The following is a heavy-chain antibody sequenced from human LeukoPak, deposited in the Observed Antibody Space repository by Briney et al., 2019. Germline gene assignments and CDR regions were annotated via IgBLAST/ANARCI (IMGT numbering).Heavy chain of an antibody. CDR3: ARRVYIAAAQYGY. CDR2: IYYSGTT. Sequence: SETLSLTCTVSGGSISSYYWSWIRQPPGKGLEWIGYIYYSGTTNYSPSLKSRVTISVDTSKNQFSLKLSSVTAADTAVHYCARRVYIAAAQYGYWGQGTLVTVSS. CDR1: GGSISSYY. D-gene: IGHD6-13*01. J-gene: IGHJ4*02. V-gene: IGHV4-59*01.